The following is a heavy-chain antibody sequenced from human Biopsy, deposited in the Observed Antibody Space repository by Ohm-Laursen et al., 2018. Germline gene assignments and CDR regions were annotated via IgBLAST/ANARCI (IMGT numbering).Heavy chain of an antibody. J-gene: IGHJ5*02. CDR2: INPHTGVT. D-gene: IGHD5/OR15-5a*01. CDR1: GYDFLDFH. CDR3: ARPSGGVSTIGFDP. Sequence: ASVKVSCKASGYDFLDFHIHWVRQVPGQGLEWIGHINPHTGVTKYAQKFLDRITMTGDTSISTAYIDLSRLTSADTGIYYSARPSGGVSTIGFDPWGQGTLVIVSS. V-gene: IGHV1-2*05.